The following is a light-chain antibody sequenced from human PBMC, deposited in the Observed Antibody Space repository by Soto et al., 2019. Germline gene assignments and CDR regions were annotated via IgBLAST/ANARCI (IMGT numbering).Light chain of an antibody. CDR3: SSYTSSSTLDV. CDR1: SSDVGGYNY. Sequence: QSALTQPASVSGSPGQSITISCTGTSSDVGGYNYVSWYQQHPGKAPKLMIYDVSNRPSGVSNRFSGSKSGNTASMTISWFLADDEADYYCSSYTSSSTLDVFGTGTKVTVL. CDR2: DVS. V-gene: IGLV2-14*01. J-gene: IGLJ1*01.